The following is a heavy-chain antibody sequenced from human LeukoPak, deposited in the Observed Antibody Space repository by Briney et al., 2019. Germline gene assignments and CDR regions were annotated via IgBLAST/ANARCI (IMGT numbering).Heavy chain of an antibody. D-gene: IGHD5-18*01. CDR3: ARAMDTAMVPGY. V-gene: IGHV3-30*04. Sequence: GGSLRLSCAASGFTFSSYAVHWVRQAPGKGLEWVAVISYDGSNKYYADSVKGRFTISRDNSKNTLYLQMNSLRAEDTAVYYCARAMDTAMVPGYWGQGTLVTVSS. CDR2: ISYDGSNK. J-gene: IGHJ4*02. CDR1: GFTFSSYA.